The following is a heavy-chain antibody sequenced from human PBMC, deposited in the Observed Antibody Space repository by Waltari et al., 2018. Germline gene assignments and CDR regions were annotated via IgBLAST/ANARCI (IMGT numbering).Heavy chain of an antibody. CDR2: VNHSGTT. CDR3: QQQLVRWFDP. Sequence: QMLLQQWGAGLLRPSETLSLSCTVYGWSIRDSYLCWIRQTPGKGLEWIGEVNHSGTTHYNPSLESRVTVSIDTSKNQFFLTLRSVTAADTAVYYCQQQLVRWFDPWGQGTLVTVSS. CDR1: GWSIRDSY. J-gene: IGHJ5*02. D-gene: IGHD6-13*01. V-gene: IGHV4-34*02.